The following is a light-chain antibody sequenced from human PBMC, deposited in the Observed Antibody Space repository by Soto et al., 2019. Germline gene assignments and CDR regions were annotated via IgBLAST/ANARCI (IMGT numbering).Light chain of an antibody. CDR1: QSVSSN. Sequence: EIVFPQSQSTLSVSPSERAPLSCMASQSVSSNLGWYQQKPGQAPRLLIYGASTRATGIPARFSGSGSGTDFTLTISSLQAEDVAVYYCQQYYSLITFGQGTRLEIK. CDR2: GAS. V-gene: IGKV3-15*01. CDR3: QQYYSLIT. J-gene: IGKJ5*01.